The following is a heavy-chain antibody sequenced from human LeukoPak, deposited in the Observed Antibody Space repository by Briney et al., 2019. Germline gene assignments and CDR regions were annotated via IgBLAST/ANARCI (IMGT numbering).Heavy chain of an antibody. CDR1: GFTFSSYE. CDR3: AREGGGMTTVTTYAFDI. CDR2: ISSSGSTI. V-gene: IGHV3-48*03. D-gene: IGHD4-17*01. J-gene: IGHJ3*02. Sequence: PGGSLRLSCAASGFTFSSYEMNWVRQAPGKGLEWVSYISSSGSTIYYADSVKGRFTISRDNAKNSLYLQMNSLRAEDTAVYYCAREGGGMTTVTTYAFDIWGQGTMVTVSS.